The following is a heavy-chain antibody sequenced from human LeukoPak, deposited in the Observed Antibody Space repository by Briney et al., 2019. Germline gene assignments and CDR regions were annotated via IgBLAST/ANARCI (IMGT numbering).Heavy chain of an antibody. CDR2: ISSSGSTI. CDR1: GFTFSSYE. CDR3: ARDLALVVVSEGDYFDY. D-gene: IGHD3-22*01. J-gene: IGHJ4*02. V-gene: IGHV3-48*03. Sequence: PGGSLRLSCAASGFTFSSYEMNWVRQAPGKGLEWVSYISSSGSTIYYADSVKGRFTISRDNAKNSLYLQMNSLRAEDTAVYYCARDLALVVVSEGDYFDYWGQGTLATVSS.